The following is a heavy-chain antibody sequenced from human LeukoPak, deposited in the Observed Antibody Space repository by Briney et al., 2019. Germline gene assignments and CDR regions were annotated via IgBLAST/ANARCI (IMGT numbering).Heavy chain of an antibody. D-gene: IGHD2-2*01. Sequence: GGSLRLSCAASGFTFSSYEMNWVRQAPGKGLEWVSYISSSGSTIYYADSVKGRFTISRDNAKNSLYLQMNSLRAEDTAVYYCASAYCSSTSCLHDYWGQGTLVTVSS. J-gene: IGHJ4*02. CDR2: ISSSGSTI. CDR3: ASAYCSSTSCLHDY. V-gene: IGHV3-48*03. CDR1: GFTFSSYE.